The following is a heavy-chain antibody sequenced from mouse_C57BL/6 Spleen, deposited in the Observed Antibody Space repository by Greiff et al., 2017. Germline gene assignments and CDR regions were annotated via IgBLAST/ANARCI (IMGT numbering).Heavy chain of an antibody. CDR3: AESSGTWDYAMDD. Sequence: VQLQQSGPGLVQPSQSLSITCTVSGFSLTSYGVHWVRQSPGKGLEWLGVIWRGGSTDYNAAFMSRLSITKDNSKSQVFFKMNSLQADDTAIYDCAESSGTWDYAMDDWGQGTSVTVSS. D-gene: IGHD4-1*01. CDR2: IWRGGST. V-gene: IGHV2-5*01. J-gene: IGHJ4*01. CDR1: GFSLTSYG.